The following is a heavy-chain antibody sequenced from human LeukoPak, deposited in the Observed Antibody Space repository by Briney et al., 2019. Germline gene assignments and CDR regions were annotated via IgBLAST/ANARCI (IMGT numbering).Heavy chain of an antibody. D-gene: IGHD2-2*01. CDR1: GYTFTGYG. J-gene: IGHJ3*02. CDR2: ICAYNGNT. Sequence: ASVKVSCKASGYTFTGYGITWVRQAPGQGLEWMGWICAYNGNTNYAQKLQGRVTKTTDTSTSTAYMELRSLRSDDTAVYYCARDPTRKNIVVPGFDIWGQGTMVTVSS. CDR3: ARDPTRKNIVVPGFDI. V-gene: IGHV1-18*04.